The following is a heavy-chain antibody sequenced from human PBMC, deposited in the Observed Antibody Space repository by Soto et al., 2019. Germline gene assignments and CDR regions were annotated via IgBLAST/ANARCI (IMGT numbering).Heavy chain of an antibody. Sequence: QVQLRESGPGLVKPSQTLSLTCIVSGDSISSGGYLWTWIRQYPGKGLEWMGYIYHTGTAFYNPSLKSRLTISVDTSNNQFSLRLSSVTAADTAMYYCARGRGTYTGYWGQGTLVIVSS. CDR2: IYHTGTA. V-gene: IGHV4-31*03. J-gene: IGHJ4*02. CDR3: ARGRGTYTGY. D-gene: IGHD5-12*01. CDR1: GDSISSGGYL.